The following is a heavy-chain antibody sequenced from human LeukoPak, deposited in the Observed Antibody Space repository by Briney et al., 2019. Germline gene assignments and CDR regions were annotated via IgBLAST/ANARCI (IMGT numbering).Heavy chain of an antibody. Sequence: PSETLSLTCIVSGSSISGYYWSWVRQSAGKGLEWIGRINTDDKSNYKPSLKNRLTMSLDTSKSQFSLNLTSVTAADTAVYYCARTPNLDPTRSPSAIAVAGAEFDYWGQGTLVTVSS. CDR3: ARTPNLDPTRSPSAIAVAGAEFDY. V-gene: IGHV4-4*07. J-gene: IGHJ4*02. D-gene: IGHD6-19*01. CDR1: GSSISGYY. CDR2: INTDDKS.